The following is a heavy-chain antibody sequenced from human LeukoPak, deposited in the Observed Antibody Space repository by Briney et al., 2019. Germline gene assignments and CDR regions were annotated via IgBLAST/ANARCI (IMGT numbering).Heavy chain of an antibody. CDR2: INSDGSST. D-gene: IGHD3-22*01. J-gene: IGHJ4*02. Sequence: QPGGSLRLSCAASGFTFSSYWKHWVRQAPAKGLVWVSRINSDGSSTSYADSVKGRFTISRDNAKNTLYLQMNSLRAEDTAVYYCARDSADHYYDSSGYDYWGQGTLVTVSS. V-gene: IGHV3-74*01. CDR1: GFTFSSYW. CDR3: ARDSADHYYDSSGYDY.